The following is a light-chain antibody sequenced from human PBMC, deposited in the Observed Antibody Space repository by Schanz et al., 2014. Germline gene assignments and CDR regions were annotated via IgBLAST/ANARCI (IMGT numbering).Light chain of an antibody. CDR1: TGAVTSGYY. CDR2: STN. Sequence: QTVVTQEPSLTVSPGGTVTLTCASTTGAVTSGYYPGWFQQKPGQAPRALIYSTNNKHSWTPARFSGPLVGGAAALTLSGVQPEDEAEYYCQLHYGGAWVFGGGTKLTVL. V-gene: IGLV7-43*01. J-gene: IGLJ3*02. CDR3: QLHYGGAWV.